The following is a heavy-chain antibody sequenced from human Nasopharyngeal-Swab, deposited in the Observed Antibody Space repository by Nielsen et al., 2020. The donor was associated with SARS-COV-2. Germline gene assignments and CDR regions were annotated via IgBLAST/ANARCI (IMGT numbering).Heavy chain of an antibody. V-gene: IGHV3-21*01. Sequence: GESLKISYAASGFTFSTYTMHWVRQAPGKGLEWVSSITSTSSNMYYADSLKGRFTISRDNAKSSLYLQVNSLRAEDTAVYYCSNGRWSTRLFDSWGQGTLVTVSS. D-gene: IGHD4-23*01. CDR2: ITSTSSNM. CDR3: SNGRWSTRLFDS. CDR1: GFTFSTYT. J-gene: IGHJ4*02.